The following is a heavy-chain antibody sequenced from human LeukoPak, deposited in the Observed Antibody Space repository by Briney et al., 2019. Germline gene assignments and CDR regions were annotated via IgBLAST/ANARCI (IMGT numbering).Heavy chain of an antibody. CDR1: GYTFTGYY. CDR2: INPNSGGT. J-gene: IGHJ3*02. V-gene: IGHV1-2*02. CDR3: ARPKMGRYSRTVMGAFDI. Sequence: ASVTVSCQASGYTFTGYYMHWVRQATGQGLEWMGWINPNSGGTNYAQKFQGRVTMTRDTSISTAYMELSRLRSDDTAVYYCARPKMGRYSRTVMGAFDIWGQGTMVTVSS. D-gene: IGHD1-26*01.